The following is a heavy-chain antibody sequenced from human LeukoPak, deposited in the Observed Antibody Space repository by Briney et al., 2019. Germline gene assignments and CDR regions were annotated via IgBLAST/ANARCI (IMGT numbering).Heavy chain of an antibody. CDR1: GGSISSSSYY. J-gene: IGHJ4*02. CDR2: IYYSGRT. CDR3: ARHREDYDYVWGSYRPGLFDY. V-gene: IGHV4-61*05. D-gene: IGHD3-16*02. Sequence: SETLSLTCTVSGGSISSSSYYLGWIRQPPGKVLEWIGYIYYSGRTNYNPSLKSRVTISVDTSKNQFSLKLSSVTAADTAVYYCARHREDYDYVWGSYRPGLFDYWGQGTLVTVSS.